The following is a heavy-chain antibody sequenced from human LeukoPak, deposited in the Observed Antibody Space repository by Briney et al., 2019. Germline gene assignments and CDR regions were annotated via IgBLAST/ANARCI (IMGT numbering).Heavy chain of an antibody. CDR1: GFTFSSYS. V-gene: IGHV3-48*01. Sequence: PGGSLRLSCAASGFTFSSYSMNWVRQAPGKGLEWVSYISSSSSTIYYADSVKGRFTISRDNAKNSLYLQMNSLRAEDTAVYYCARAPYPNLTIFGVVTPYYFDYWGQGTLVTVSS. CDR2: ISSSSSTI. CDR3: ARAPYPNLTIFGVVTPYYFDY. J-gene: IGHJ4*02. D-gene: IGHD3-3*01.